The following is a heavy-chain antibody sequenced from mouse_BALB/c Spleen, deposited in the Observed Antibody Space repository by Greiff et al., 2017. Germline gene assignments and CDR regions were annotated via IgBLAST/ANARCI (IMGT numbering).Heavy chain of an antibody. CDR2: IDPANGNT. CDR3: ALYGNYPMDD. Sequence: VQLQQSGAELVKPGASVKLSCTASGFNIKDTYMHWVKQRPEQGLEWIGRIDPANGNTKYDPKFQGKATITADTSSNTAYLQLSSLTSEDTAVYYCALYGNYPMDDWGQGTSATVSS. J-gene: IGHJ4*01. CDR1: GFNIKDTY. D-gene: IGHD2-10*02. V-gene: IGHV14-3*02.